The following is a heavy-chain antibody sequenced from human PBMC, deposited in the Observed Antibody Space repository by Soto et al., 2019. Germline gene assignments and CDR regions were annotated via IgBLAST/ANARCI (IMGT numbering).Heavy chain of an antibody. J-gene: IGHJ6*02. V-gene: IGHV1-58*01. Sequence: SVKVSCKTSGFTFRSSAVQCVLQARVQRLDWIGWLVVGTGNTNYAQKFQQRVTISSDRSTNTVSMELSSLTSEDTAVYYCATGAYCSGGSCSDYYYYYYGMDLWGQGTTVTVSS. CDR1: GFTFRSSA. CDR3: ATGAYCSGGSCSDYYYYYYGMDL. CDR2: LVVGTGNT. D-gene: IGHD2-15*01.